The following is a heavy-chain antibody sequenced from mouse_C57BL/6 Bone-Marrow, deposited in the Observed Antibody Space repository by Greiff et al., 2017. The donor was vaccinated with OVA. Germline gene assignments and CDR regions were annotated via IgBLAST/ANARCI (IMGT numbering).Heavy chain of an antibody. Sequence: QVQLQQPGAELVMPGASVKLSCKASGYTFTSYWMHWVKQRPGQGLEWIGGIDPSDSYTNYNQKFKGKSTLTVDKSSSTAYMQLSSLTSEDSAVYYCARPSSLITTYAMDYWGQGTSVTVSS. CDR3: ARPSSLITTYAMDY. V-gene: IGHV1-69*01. CDR1: GYTFTSYW. CDR2: IDPSDSYT. J-gene: IGHJ4*01. D-gene: IGHD1-1*01.